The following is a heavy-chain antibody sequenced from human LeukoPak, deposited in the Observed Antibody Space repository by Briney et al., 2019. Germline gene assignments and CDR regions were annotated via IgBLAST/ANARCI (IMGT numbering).Heavy chain of an antibody. J-gene: IGHJ3*02. CDR3: AKVELSGYSSGWTITDAFDI. CDR1: GFTFSSYA. D-gene: IGHD6-19*01. V-gene: IGHV3-23*01. CDR2: ISGSGGST. Sequence: GGSLRLSCAASGFTFSSYAMSWVRQAPGKGLEWVSGISGSGGSTYYADSVKGRFTISRDNSKNTLYLQMNSLRVEDTAVDCCAKVELSGYSSGWTITDAFDIWGQGTMVTVSS.